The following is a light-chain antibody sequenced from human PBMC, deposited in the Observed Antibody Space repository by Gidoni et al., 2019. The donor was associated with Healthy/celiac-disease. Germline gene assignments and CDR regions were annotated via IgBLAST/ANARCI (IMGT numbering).Light chain of an antibody. CDR1: SLRSYY. CDR2: GKN. Sequence: SSELTQDPAVSVAFGQTVRITCQGDSLRSYYASWYQQKPGQAHVLVIYGKNNRPSGIPDRFSGSSSGNTASLTITGAQAEDEADYYCNSRDSSGNHLVFGTGTKVTVL. CDR3: NSRDSSGNHLV. J-gene: IGLJ1*01. V-gene: IGLV3-19*01.